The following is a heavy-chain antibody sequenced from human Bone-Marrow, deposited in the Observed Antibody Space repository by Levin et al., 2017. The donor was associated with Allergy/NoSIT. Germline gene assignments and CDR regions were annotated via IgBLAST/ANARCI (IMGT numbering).Heavy chain of an antibody. CDR1: AVAFSSYW. Sequence: SCELSAVAFSSYWMHWVRQTSDKGLLWVARINGDGTRTTYADSVKGRFIVSRDNAKNTLYLQMNAMRADDTAMYFCVTGSVDSRYYFDSWGPGALVTVSS. D-gene: IGHD1-1*01. CDR3: VTGSVDSRYYFDS. V-gene: IGHV3-74*03. CDR2: INGDGTRT. J-gene: IGHJ4*02.